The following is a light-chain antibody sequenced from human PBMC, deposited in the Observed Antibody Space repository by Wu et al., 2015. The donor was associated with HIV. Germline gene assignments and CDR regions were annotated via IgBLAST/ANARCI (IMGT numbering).Light chain of an antibody. CDR3: QQSYSTPNS. J-gene: IGKJ2*03. CDR2: ASS. V-gene: IGKV1-NL1*01. Sequence: DIQMTQSPSSLSASVGDRVTITCRASQGISNSLAWFQQKPGKAPKFLLSASSRLEGGVSSRFSGSGSGTDYTLTISSLQPEDFATYYCQQSYSTPNSFGQGTKLEIK. CDR1: QGISNS.